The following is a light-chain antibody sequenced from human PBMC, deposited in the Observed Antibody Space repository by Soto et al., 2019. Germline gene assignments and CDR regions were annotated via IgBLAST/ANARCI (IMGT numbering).Light chain of an antibody. Sequence: DIQMIQSPSSVSASVGDSLTIACRASQDISRWLAWYQQKAGEAPKLLIYAASTLQSGVPSRFSGGGSGTDFTLTISALQPEDFATYYCQQANNVPWTFGQGTKVE. V-gene: IGKV1-12*01. J-gene: IGKJ1*01. CDR3: QQANNVPWT. CDR1: QDISRW. CDR2: AAS.